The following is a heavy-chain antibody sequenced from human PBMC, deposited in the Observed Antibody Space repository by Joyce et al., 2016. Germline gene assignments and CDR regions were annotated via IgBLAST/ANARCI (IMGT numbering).Heavy chain of an antibody. CDR3: ASRGTSNISDHYYGMDV. J-gene: IGHJ6*02. CDR2: IDPSGGST. CDR1: GYTFTSYS. D-gene: IGHD2-21*02. Sequence: QVQLVQSGAEVKRPGASVKISCKASGYTFTSYSVHWVRPAPGQGLEWVGMIDPSGGSTTYGQRFQGRVIMTRDTSTSTVYMKLNSLRSEDTAVYYCASRGTSNISDHYYGMDVWGQGTTVTVSS. V-gene: IGHV1-46*01.